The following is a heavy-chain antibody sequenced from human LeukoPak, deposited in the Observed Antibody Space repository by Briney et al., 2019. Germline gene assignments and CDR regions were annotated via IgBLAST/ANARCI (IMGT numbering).Heavy chain of an antibody. CDR3: ASSGPSGYSGSYFDY. V-gene: IGHV4-30-2*01. J-gene: IGHJ4*02. D-gene: IGHD1-26*01. Sequence: SETLSLTCTVSGGSISSGGYYWSWIRQPPGKGLEWIGYIYHSGSTYYNPSLKSRVTISVDRSKNQFSLKLSSVTAADTAVYYCASSGPSGYSGSYFDYWGQGTLVTVSS. CDR1: GGSISSGGYY. CDR2: IYHSGST.